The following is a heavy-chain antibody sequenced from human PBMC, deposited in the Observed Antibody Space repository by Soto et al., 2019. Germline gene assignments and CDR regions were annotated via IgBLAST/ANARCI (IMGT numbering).Heavy chain of an antibody. CDR2: TYYTGST. V-gene: IGHV4-59*01. J-gene: IGHJ5*02. Sequence: LSLTCTVSGDSISGYYWSWIRQPPGKGLEWVGYTYYTGSTNYNPSLKSRVTISVDTSKNQFSLKLSSLTAADTAVYYCARRLRSGRLYNWFDTWGQATLVTVSS. CDR3: ARRLRSGRLYNWFDT. CDR1: GDSISGYY. D-gene: IGHD6-19*01.